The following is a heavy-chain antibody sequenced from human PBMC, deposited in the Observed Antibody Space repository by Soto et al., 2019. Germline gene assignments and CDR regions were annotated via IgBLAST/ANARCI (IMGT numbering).Heavy chain of an antibody. CDR1: GFTFSDYY. J-gene: IGHJ4*02. CDR2: ISSSSSYT. Sequence: XGSLRLSCAASGFTFSDYYMSWIRQAPGKGLEWVSYISSSSSYTNYADSVKGRFTISRDNAKNSLYLQMNSLRAEDTAVYYCARVGGYYDILTGYSPTRSWYFDYWGQGTLVTVSS. CDR3: ARVGGYYDILTGYSPTRSWYFDY. D-gene: IGHD3-9*01. V-gene: IGHV3-11*06.